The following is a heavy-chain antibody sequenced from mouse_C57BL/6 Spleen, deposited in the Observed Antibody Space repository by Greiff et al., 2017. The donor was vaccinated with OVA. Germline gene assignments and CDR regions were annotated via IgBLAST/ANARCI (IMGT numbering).Heavy chain of an antibody. CDR1: GYTFTDYE. D-gene: IGHD2-4*01. V-gene: IGHV1-15*01. CDR2: IDPETGGT. J-gene: IGHJ2*01. Sequence: VQLQQSGAELVRPGASVTLSCKASGYTFTDYEMHWVKQTPVHGLEWIGAIDPETGGTAYNQKFKGKAILTADKSSSTAYMQLSSLTSEDSAVYYCARSIYDYDRGSYWGQGTTLTVSS. CDR3: ARSIYDYDRGSY.